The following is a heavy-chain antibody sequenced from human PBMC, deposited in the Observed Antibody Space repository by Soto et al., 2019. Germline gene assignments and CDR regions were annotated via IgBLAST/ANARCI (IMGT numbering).Heavy chain of an antibody. CDR3: ARGTHDYGDYEIDQDAFDI. Sequence: GGSLRLSCAASGFTFSSYAMHWVRQAPGKGLEYVSAISSNGGSTYYANSVKGRFTISRDNSKNTLYLQMGSLRAEDMAVYYCARGTHDYGDYEIDQDAFDIWGQGTMVTVSS. V-gene: IGHV3-64*01. J-gene: IGHJ3*02. CDR1: GFTFSSYA. CDR2: ISSNGGST. D-gene: IGHD4-17*01.